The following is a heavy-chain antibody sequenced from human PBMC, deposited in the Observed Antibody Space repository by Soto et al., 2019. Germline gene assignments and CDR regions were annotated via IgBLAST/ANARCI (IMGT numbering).Heavy chain of an antibody. V-gene: IGHV1-3*05. CDR1: GYTFISYA. CDR3: AREGLPLDY. Sequence: QVQLVQSGAEEKKPGASVKVSCKASGYTFISYARNGVRKAPGQRLGWLGWINAGNGNTKYSQKFQGRVTITRDTSASTAYMELSSLRYEDTAVYYCAREGLPLDYWGQGTLVTVSS. D-gene: IGHD2-15*01. CDR2: INAGNGNT. J-gene: IGHJ4*02.